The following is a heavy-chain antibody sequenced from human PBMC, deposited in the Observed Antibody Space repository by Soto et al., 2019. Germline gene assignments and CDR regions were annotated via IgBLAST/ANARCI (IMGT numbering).Heavy chain of an antibody. CDR2: ISSSSSYI. D-gene: IGHD3-22*01. V-gene: IGHV3-21*01. J-gene: IGHJ4*02. CDR3: ARDYYDSSGYYGNY. Sequence: GGSLRLSCAASGFTVSTYYMSWVRQAPGKGLEWVSSISSSSSYIYYADSVKGRFTISRDNAKNSLYLQMNSLRAEDTAVYYCARDYYDSSGYYGNYWGQGALVTVSS. CDR1: GFTVSTYY.